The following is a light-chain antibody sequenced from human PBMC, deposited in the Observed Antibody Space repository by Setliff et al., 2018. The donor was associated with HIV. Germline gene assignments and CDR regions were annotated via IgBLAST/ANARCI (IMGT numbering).Light chain of an antibody. CDR2: EVT. Sequence: QSALTQPASVSGSPGQSISMSCTGTSSDVGNYNYASWYQQYPGKVPKVIIFEVTKRPSGVSDRFSGSKSGNTATLTISGLQADDEADYFCSSYTKRSTWLFGGGTKVTVL. CDR1: SSDVGNYNY. J-gene: IGLJ3*02. CDR3: SSYTKRSTWL. V-gene: IGLV2-14*01.